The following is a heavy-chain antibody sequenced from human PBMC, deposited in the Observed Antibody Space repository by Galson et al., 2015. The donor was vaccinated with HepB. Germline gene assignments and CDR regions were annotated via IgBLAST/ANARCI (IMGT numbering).Heavy chain of an antibody. J-gene: IGHJ2*01. CDR2: TYYRSKWCN. Sequence: CAISGDSVSSNSAAWNWIRQSPSRGLEWLGRTYYRSKWCNDYAVSVKSRITINPDTSKNQFSLQLNSVTPEDTAVYYCARGDGSYFNWYFDLWGRGTLVTVSS. CDR3: ARGDGSYFNWYFDL. V-gene: IGHV6-1*01. CDR1: GDSVSSNSAA. D-gene: IGHD1-26*01.